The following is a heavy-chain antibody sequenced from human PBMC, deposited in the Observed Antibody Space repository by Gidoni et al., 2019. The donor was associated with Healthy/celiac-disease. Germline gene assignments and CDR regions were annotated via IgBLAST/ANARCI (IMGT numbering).Heavy chain of an antibody. CDR2: ISGSGGST. V-gene: IGHV3-23*04. Sequence: EVQLVESGGGLVQPGGSVRFSCVASGSAFISYARCWVRQAPGKGLEWVSAISGSGGSTYYADSLKGRFTISRDNSKNTLYLQMNILRAEDTAVYYCAKARMVNGLSCPHYYFDYWGQGTLVTVSS. J-gene: IGHJ4*02. CDR1: GSAFISYA. D-gene: IGHD5-18*01. CDR3: AKARMVNGLSCPHYYFDY.